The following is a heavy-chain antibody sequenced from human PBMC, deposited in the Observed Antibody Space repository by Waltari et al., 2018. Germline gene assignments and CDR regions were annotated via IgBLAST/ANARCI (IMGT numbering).Heavy chain of an antibody. V-gene: IGHV1-2*02. CDR2: INPNSGDT. D-gene: IGHD3-10*01. J-gene: IGHJ5*02. CDR1: GDIFSGYY. CDR3: ARGREIGWFDP. Sequence: QVQLVQSGAEVKKPGASVKVSCKASGDIFSGYYMHWVRQAPGQGLEWMGWINPNSGDTNYGQKFQGRVSMTWDTATTTIYLAMIRLRSDDTAVYYCARGREIGWFDPWGQGTLVTVSS.